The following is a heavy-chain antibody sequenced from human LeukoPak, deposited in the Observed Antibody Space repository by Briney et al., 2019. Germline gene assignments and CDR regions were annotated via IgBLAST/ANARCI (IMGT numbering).Heavy chain of an antibody. V-gene: IGHV4-61*02. D-gene: IGHD3-22*01. CDR2: IYTSGST. Sequence: SETLSLTCTVSGGSISSGSYYWSWIRQPAGKGLEWIGRIYTSGSTNYNPSLKSRVTISVDTPKNQFSLKLSSVTAADTAVYHCARGGSLYYDSSGYLDYWGQGTLVTVSS. CDR3: ARGGSLYYDSSGYLDY. J-gene: IGHJ4*02. CDR1: GGSISSGSYY.